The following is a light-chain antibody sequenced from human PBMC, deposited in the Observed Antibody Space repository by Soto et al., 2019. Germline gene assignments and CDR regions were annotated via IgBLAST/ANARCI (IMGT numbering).Light chain of an antibody. J-gene: IGKJ1*01. CDR1: KTISSC. CDR2: KAS. Sequence: DIQMTQSPSTLSGSVGDRFTIXXRASKTISSCLAWYQQKPGKAPKXLIYKASTLKSGVPSRFSGSRSGPDFTLTISSLQPEDFATYYCQQSYSSPPTFGQGTKVDIK. CDR3: QQSYSSPPT. V-gene: IGKV1-5*03.